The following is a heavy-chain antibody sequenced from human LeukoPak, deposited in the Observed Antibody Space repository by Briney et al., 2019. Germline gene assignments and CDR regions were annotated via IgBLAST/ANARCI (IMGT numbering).Heavy chain of an antibody. J-gene: IGHJ4*02. V-gene: IGHV3-9*01. CDR1: GFTFDDYA. CDR3: ATDQRDSYGDGYFDY. Sequence: GGSLRLSCAASGFTFDDYAMHWVRQAPGKGLEWVSGISWNSGFIGYADSVKGRFTISRDNAKNSLYLQMNSLRAEDTALYYCATDQRDSYGDGYFDYWGQGTLVTVSS. D-gene: IGHD5-18*01. CDR2: ISWNSGFI.